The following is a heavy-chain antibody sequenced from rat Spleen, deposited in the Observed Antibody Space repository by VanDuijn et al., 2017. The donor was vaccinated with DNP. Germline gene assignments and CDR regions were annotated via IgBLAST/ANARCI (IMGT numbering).Heavy chain of an antibody. J-gene: IGHJ1*01. V-gene: IGHV3-1*01. CDR2: ISYSGYT. CDR1: AYSITTNY. Sequence: EVQLQESGPGLVKPSQSLSLTCSVTAYSITTNYWGWIRKFPGNKMEWIGHISYSGYTHYNPSLKSRISVTRDTSKNQFFLQLNSVTSEDTATYFCAIYNNYWYFDFWGPGTMVTVSS. CDR3: AIYNNYWYFDF. D-gene: IGHD1-10*01.